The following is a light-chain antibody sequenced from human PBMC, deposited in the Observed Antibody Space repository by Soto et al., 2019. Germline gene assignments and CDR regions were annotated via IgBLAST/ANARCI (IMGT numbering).Light chain of an antibody. CDR2: EVS. CDR3: SSYAGNYNVV. J-gene: IGLJ2*01. CDR1: SSDVGGYRY. Sequence: QSALTQPPSASGSPGQPVTISCTGTSSDVGGYRYVSWYQQHPGKDPKLLIYEVSNRPSGVPDRFSGSKSGNTASLTVSGLQAEDEADYYCSSYAGNYNVVFGGGTKLTVL. V-gene: IGLV2-8*01.